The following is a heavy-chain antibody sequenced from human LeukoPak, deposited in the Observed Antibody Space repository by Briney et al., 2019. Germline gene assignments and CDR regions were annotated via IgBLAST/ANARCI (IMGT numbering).Heavy chain of an antibody. Sequence: PSETLSLTCTVSGGSISSSSYYWGWIRQPPGKGLEWIGSIYYSGSTYYNPSLKSRVTISVDTSKNQFSLKLSSVTAADTAVYYCARKDSYGPDREKYFQHWGQGTLVTVSS. CDR2: IYYSGST. CDR1: GGSISSSSYY. J-gene: IGHJ1*01. D-gene: IGHD5-18*01. CDR3: ARKDSYGPDREKYFQH. V-gene: IGHV4-39*01.